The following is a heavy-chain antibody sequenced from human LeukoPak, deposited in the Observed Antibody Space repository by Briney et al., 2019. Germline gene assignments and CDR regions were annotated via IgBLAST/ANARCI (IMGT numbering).Heavy chain of an antibody. J-gene: IGHJ4*02. D-gene: IGHD6-13*01. Sequence: PGGSLRLSCAASGFTVSSNYMSWVRQAPGKGLEWVSAISGSGGSTYYADSVKGRFTISRDNSKNTLYLQMNSLRAEDTAVYYCAKDPGVGLQLVHLPDYWGQGTLVTVSS. V-gene: IGHV3-23*01. CDR1: GFTVSSNY. CDR2: ISGSGGST. CDR3: AKDPGVGLQLVHLPDY.